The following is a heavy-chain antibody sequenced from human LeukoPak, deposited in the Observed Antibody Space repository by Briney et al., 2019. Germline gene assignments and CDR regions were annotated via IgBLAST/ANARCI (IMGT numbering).Heavy chain of an antibody. V-gene: IGHV3-23*01. CDR2: ISNSAGST. CDR3: AKVRLRGEPPVILTGYPQGYYYYGMDV. Sequence: GGSLRLSCAASGFTFSNYDMTWVRQAPGKGLEWVSSISNSAGSTYYADSVKGRFTISRDNSKNTLYLQMNSLRAEDTAVYYCAKVRLRGEPPVILTGYPQGYYYYGMDVWGQGTTVTVSS. D-gene: IGHD3-9*01. CDR1: GFTFSNYD. J-gene: IGHJ6*02.